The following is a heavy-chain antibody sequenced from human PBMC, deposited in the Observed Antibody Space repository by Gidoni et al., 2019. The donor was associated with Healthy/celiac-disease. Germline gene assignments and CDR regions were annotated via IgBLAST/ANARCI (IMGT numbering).Heavy chain of an antibody. CDR3: ARDFRAAQWLAYYGMDV. D-gene: IGHD6-19*01. Sequence: QVQLVQSGAEVKKPGSSVKVSCKASGGTFSSYAISWVRQAPGQGLEWMGGIIPIFGTANYAQKFQGRVTITADKSTSTAYMELSSLRSEDTAVYYCARDFRAAQWLAYYGMDVWGQGTTVTVSS. V-gene: IGHV1-69*06. J-gene: IGHJ6*02. CDR2: IIPIFGTA. CDR1: GGTFSSYA.